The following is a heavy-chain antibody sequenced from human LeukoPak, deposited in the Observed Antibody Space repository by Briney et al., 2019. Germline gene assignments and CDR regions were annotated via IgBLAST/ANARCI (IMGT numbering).Heavy chain of an antibody. V-gene: IGHV1-69*05. Sequence: GASVKVSCKASGGTFSSYAISRVRQAPGQGLEWMGGIIPIFGTANYAQKFKGRVTITTDESTSTAYMELSSLRSEDTAVYYCASGGWLQLSTYFDYWGQGTLVTVSS. J-gene: IGHJ4*02. CDR2: IIPIFGTA. CDR1: GGTFSSYA. D-gene: IGHD5-24*01. CDR3: ASGGWLQLSTYFDY.